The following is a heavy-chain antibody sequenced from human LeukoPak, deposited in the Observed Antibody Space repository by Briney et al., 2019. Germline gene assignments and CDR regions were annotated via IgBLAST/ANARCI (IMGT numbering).Heavy chain of an antibody. Sequence: GGSLRLSCAASGFTFSSYAMSWVRQAPGQGLEWVSTISGSGGSTYYADSVKGRFTISRDNSKNTLYLQMNSLRAEDTAVYYCAKGLWYSSGWCYDYWGQGTLVTVSS. CDR1: GFTFSSYA. CDR2: ISGSGGST. J-gene: IGHJ4*02. CDR3: AKGLWYSSGWCYDY. V-gene: IGHV3-23*01. D-gene: IGHD6-19*01.